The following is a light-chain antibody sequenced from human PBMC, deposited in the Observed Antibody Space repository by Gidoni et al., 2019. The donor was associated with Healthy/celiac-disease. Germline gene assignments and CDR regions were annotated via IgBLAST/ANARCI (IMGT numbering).Light chain of an antibody. CDR2: SNN. Sequence: QSVLTQPPSASGTTGPGVTISCSGSSSNIGSNYVYWYPTLPVTAPKLLIYSNNQRPSGVPDRFSGSKSGPSASLAISGLRVEDEADYYCAAWDDRLSGRVFGGGTKLTVL. J-gene: IGLJ3*02. CDR3: AAWDDRLSGRV. CDR1: SSNIGSNY. V-gene: IGLV1-47*02.